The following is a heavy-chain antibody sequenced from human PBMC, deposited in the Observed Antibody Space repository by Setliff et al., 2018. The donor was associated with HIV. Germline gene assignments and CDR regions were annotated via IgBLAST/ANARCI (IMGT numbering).Heavy chain of an antibody. Sequence: PGGSLRLSCTASGSTFGDYAMSWVRQAPGKGLEWVGFIRSKAYGGTTEYAASVKGRFTISRDDSKSIAYLQMNSLKTEDTAVYYCTRDLTLWFGELYYYYGMDVWGQGTTVTVSS. CDR3: TRDLTLWFGELYYYYGMDV. CDR1: GSTFGDYA. D-gene: IGHD3-10*01. J-gene: IGHJ6*02. CDR2: IRSKAYGGTT. V-gene: IGHV3-49*04.